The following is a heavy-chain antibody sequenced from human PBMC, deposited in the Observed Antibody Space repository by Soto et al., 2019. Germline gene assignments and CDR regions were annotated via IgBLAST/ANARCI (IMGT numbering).Heavy chain of an antibody. CDR2: ISYDGSKK. V-gene: IGHV3-30*18. CDR3: TNVLLFFQAEYGRRDTVPVSAFLLNRSSDL. D-gene: IGHD2-15*01. Sequence: QDKGHEWEAVISYDGSKKYYADSMTGRFTISRVNSKNTLYLQMYSLRAEDTAVYYCTNVLLFFQAEYGRRDTVPVSAFLLNRSSDL. J-gene: IGHJ2*01.